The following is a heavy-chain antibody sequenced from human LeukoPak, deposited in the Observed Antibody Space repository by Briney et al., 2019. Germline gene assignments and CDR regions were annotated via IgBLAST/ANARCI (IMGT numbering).Heavy chain of an antibody. CDR3: ARDPSNRGFNWFDP. CDR1: GGSVSSGSYY. Sequence: SSETLSLTCTVSGGSVSSGSYYWSWIRQPPGKGLEWIGYIYYSGSTNYNPSLKSRVTISVDTSKNQFSLKLSSVTAADTAVYYCARDPSNRGFNWFDPWGQGTLVTVSS. D-gene: IGHD1-14*01. J-gene: IGHJ5*02. V-gene: IGHV4-61*01. CDR2: IYYSGST.